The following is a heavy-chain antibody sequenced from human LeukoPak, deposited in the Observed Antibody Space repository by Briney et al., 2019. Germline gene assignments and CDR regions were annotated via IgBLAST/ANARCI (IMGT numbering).Heavy chain of an antibody. Sequence: ASVKASCKASGGTFKSYAITWVRQAPGQGLEWMGGIIPMFAPARYAQNFQGRVTITTDESTSTAYMELSGLRSEDTAVYYCARDVTLPGQSEYYYYMDVWGKGTTVTVSS. CDR1: GGTFKSYA. V-gene: IGHV1-69*05. CDR3: ARDVTLPGQSEYYYYMDV. J-gene: IGHJ6*03. D-gene: IGHD3-16*02. CDR2: IIPMFAPA.